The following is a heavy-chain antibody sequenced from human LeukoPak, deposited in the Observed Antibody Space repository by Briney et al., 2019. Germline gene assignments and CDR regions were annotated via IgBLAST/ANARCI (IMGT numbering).Heavy chain of an antibody. CDR3: ARDKGAWGRHNWFDP. J-gene: IGHJ5*02. Sequence: ASVKVSCKASGYTFTSYYMHWVRQAPGQGLEWMGIINPSGGSTSYEQKFQGRVTMTRDTSTSTVYMELSSPRSEDTAVYYCARDKGAWGRHNWFDPWGQGTLVTVSS. CDR1: GYTFTSYY. V-gene: IGHV1-46*01. D-gene: IGHD1-26*01. CDR2: INPSGGST.